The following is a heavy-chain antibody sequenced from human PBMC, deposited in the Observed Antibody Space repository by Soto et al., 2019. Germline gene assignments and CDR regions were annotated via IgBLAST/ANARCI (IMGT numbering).Heavy chain of an antibody. CDR1: GYTFTSYG. J-gene: IGHJ6*03. CDR3: AISPPILEWLFSESSLPYYYYYYMDV. D-gene: IGHD3-3*01. CDR2: ISAYNGNT. V-gene: IGHV1-18*01. Sequence: ASVKVSCKASGYTFTSYGISWVRQAPGQGLEWMGWISAYNGNTNYAQKLQGRVTMTTDTSTSTAYMELRSLRSDDTAVYYCAISPPILEWLFSESSLPYYYYYYMDVWGKGTTVTVSS.